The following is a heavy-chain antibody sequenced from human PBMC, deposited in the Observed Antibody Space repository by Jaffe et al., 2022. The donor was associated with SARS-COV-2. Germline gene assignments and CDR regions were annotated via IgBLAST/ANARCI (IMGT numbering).Heavy chain of an antibody. D-gene: IGHD6-6*01. Sequence: QVQLVQSGAEVKKPGSSVKVSCKASGGTFSSYTISWVRQAPGQGLEWMGRIIPILGIANYAQKFQGRVTITADKSTSTAYMELSSLRSEDTAVYYCARERSSSSFPFDYWGQGTLVTVSS. CDR2: IIPILGIA. CDR3: ARERSSSSFPFDY. CDR1: GGTFSSYT. J-gene: IGHJ4*02. V-gene: IGHV1-69*08.